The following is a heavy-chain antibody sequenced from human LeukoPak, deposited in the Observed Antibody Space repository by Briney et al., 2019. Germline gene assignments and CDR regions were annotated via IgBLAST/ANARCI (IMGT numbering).Heavy chain of an antibody. CDR3: AKISYYYDSSGYYLDYFDS. Sequence: PGGSLRLSCAASGFTFSGYWMHWVRQGPGKGLVWVSRINTDGSSASYADSVKGRFTISRDNSKNTLYLQMNSLRAEDTAVYYCAKISYYYDSSGYYLDYFDSWGQGTLVTVSS. D-gene: IGHD3-22*01. V-gene: IGHV3-74*01. CDR1: GFTFSGYW. CDR2: INTDGSSA. J-gene: IGHJ4*02.